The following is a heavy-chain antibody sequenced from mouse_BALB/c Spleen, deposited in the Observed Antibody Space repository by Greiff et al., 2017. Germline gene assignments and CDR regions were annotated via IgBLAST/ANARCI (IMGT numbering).Heavy chain of an antibody. CDR3: ARHYYGSSNWYFDV. J-gene: IGHJ1*01. CDR2: ISYSGST. Sequence: VQLQQSGPGLVKPSQSLSLTCTVTGYSITSDYAWNWIRQFPGNKLEWMGYISYSGSTSYNPSLKSRISITRDTSKNQFFLQLNSVTTEDTATYYCARHYYGSSNWYFDVWGAGTTVTVSS. D-gene: IGHD1-1*01. V-gene: IGHV3-2*02. CDR1: GYSITSDYA.